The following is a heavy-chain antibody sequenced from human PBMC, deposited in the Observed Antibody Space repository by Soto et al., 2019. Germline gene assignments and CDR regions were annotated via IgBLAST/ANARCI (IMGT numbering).Heavy chain of an antibody. J-gene: IGHJ4*02. CDR2: INPSGGST. V-gene: IGHV1-46*01. Sequence: QVQLVQSGAEVKKPGASVKVSCKASGYTFTSYYMHWVRQAPGQGLEWMGIINPSGGSTSYAQKFPGRVTMTRDTSTSTVYMELSSLRSEDTAVYYCARDLKRFEATAPLRPNYYFDYWGQGTLVTVSS. CDR3: ARDLKRFEATAPLRPNYYFDY. D-gene: IGHD5-12*01. CDR1: GYTFTSYY.